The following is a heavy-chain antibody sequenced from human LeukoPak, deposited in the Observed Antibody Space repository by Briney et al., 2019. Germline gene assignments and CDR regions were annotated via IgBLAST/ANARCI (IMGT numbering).Heavy chain of an antibody. J-gene: IGHJ4*02. D-gene: IGHD3-9*01. CDR3: ARVPGGGCFDNDY. V-gene: IGHV3-48*01. CDR2: ISSSSSTI. Sequence: GGSLRLSCAASGFTFSSYSMNWVRQAPGKGLEWVSYISSSSSTIYYADSVKGRFTISRDNAKNSLYLQMNSLRAEDTAVYYCARVPGGGCFDNDYWGQGTLVTVSS. CDR1: GFTFSSYS.